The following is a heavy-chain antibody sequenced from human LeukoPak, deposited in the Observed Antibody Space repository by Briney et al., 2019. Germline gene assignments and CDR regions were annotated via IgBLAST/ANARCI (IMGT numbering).Heavy chain of an antibody. J-gene: IGHJ4*02. D-gene: IGHD1-20*01. CDR1: GGSISSSSYY. Sequence: SETLSLTCTVSGGSISSSSYYWGWIRQPPGKGLEWIGSIYYSGSTYYNPSLKSRVTISVDTSKNQFSLKLSSVTAADTAVYYCARGDNWNDGGFDYWGQGTLVTVSS. CDR2: IYYSGST. V-gene: IGHV4-39*07. CDR3: ARGDNWNDGGFDY.